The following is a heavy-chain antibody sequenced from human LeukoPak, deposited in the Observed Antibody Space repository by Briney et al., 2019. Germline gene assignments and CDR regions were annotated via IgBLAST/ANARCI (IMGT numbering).Heavy chain of an antibody. CDR3: AKEMYYYDSSGYYPDY. J-gene: IGHJ4*02. D-gene: IGHD3-22*01. V-gene: IGHV3-30*02. CDR2: IRYDGSNK. CDR1: GFTFSSYG. Sequence: GGSLRLSCAASGFTFSSYGMHWVRQAPGKGLEWVAFIRYDGSNKYYADSVKGRFTISRDNSKNTLYLQMNSLRAEDTAVYYCAKEMYYYDSSGYYPDYWGQGTLVTVTS.